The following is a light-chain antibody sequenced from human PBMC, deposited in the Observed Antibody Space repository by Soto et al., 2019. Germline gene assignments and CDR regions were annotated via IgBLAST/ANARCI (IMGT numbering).Light chain of an antibody. CDR3: LQYNSYSCT. CDR1: QSISGW. V-gene: IGKV1-5*03. CDR2: KAS. J-gene: IGKJ2*01. Sequence: DIQMTQSPSTLSASVGDRVTITCRASQSISGWLAWYQQKPGKAPNLLIYKASSLQTGVPSRFSGSGSGTEFTLTISSLQPDDVATYYCLQYNSYSCTFGQGTKLEIK.